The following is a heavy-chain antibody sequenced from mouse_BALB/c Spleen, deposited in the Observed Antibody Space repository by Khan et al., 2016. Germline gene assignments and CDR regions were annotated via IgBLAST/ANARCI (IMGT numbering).Heavy chain of an antibody. Sequence: QVQLQQSGAELVRPGTSVKVSCKASGYAFTNYLTEWVKQRPGQGLEWSGVINPGSGGTNYNEKFKGKATLTADKSSSTAYMQLSSLTSDDFAVSCCARLPAWFAYWGQGTLVTVSA. CDR1: GYAFTNYL. V-gene: IGHV1-54*01. J-gene: IGHJ3*01. CDR3: ARLPAWFAY. CDR2: INPGSGGT.